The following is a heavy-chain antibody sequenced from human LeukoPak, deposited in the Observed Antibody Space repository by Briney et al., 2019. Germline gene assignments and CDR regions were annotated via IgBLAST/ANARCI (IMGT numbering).Heavy chain of an antibody. CDR2: INPNSGGT. D-gene: IGHD3-3*01. CDR1: GYTFTGYY. V-gene: IGHV1-2*02. CDR3: ARDSGYYDFWRGYVGWFDP. J-gene: IGHJ5*02. Sequence: ASVKVSCKASGYTFTGYYMHWVRQAPGQGLEWMGWINPNSGGTNYAQKFQGRVTMTRDTSISTAYMELSRLRSDDTAVYYCARDSGYYDFWRGYVGWFDPWGQGTLVTVSS.